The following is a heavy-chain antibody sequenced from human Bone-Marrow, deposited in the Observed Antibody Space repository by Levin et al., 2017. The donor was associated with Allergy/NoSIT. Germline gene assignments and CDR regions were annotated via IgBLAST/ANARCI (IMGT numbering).Heavy chain of an antibody. CDR3: ARMTYSSSWHIDY. CDR1: GGSVTYYY. V-gene: IGHV4-4*07. D-gene: IGHD6-13*01. J-gene: IGHJ4*02. CDR2: IYVTGGA. Sequence: PSETLSLTCSVSGGSVTYYYLAWIRQPAGAGLEWTGRIYVTGGASYNPSLKGRVTMSVDTSNKQFSLKLSYVTAADTAVYYCARMTYSSSWHIDYWGQGALVTVSS.